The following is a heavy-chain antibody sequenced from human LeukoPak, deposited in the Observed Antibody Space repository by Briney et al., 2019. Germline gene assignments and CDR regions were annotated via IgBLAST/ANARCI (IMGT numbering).Heavy chain of an antibody. CDR2: ISSSSDYI. CDR3: ARSRSVSNYKGMDV. V-gene: IGHV3-21*01. J-gene: IGHJ6*02. Sequence: PGGSLRLSCPASGFTFSDYSMSWVRQAPGKGLEWVPSISSSSDYIYYADSVKGRFTISRDNARNSLYLQMNSLRAEDTAVYYCARSRSVSNYKGMDVWGQGTTVTVSS. D-gene: IGHD5/OR15-5a*01. CDR1: GFTFSDYS.